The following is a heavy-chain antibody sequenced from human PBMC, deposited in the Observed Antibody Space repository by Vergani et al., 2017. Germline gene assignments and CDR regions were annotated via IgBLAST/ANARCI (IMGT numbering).Heavy chain of an antibody. CDR2: ISGSGGST. J-gene: IGHJ6*02. CDR3: AKANPRNSGYDYLYFYHAMDV. Sequence: VQLVESGGGVVQPGRSLRLSCAASGFTFSTYGMHWVRQAPGKGLAWVSGISGSGGSTYYAGSVKGRFTISRDSSKNTLYLQMNSLSAGDTAVYYCAKANPRNSGYDYLYFYHAMDVWGQGTTVTVSS. V-gene: IGHV3-23*04. CDR1: GFTFSTYG. D-gene: IGHD5-12*01.